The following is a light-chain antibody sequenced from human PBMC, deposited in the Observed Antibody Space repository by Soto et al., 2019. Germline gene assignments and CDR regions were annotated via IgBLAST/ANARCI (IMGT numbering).Light chain of an antibody. Sequence: DIQMTQSPSSLSASVGDRVTITYQASQDITNYLNWYQQKPGKAPRLLVYDGSNLDTGVPSRFSGSGSGTHFSFTISSLHPEDIATYYCQQFDSLPITFGQGTRLEI. CDR3: QQFDSLPIT. V-gene: IGKV1-33*01. CDR2: DGS. CDR1: QDITNY. J-gene: IGKJ5*01.